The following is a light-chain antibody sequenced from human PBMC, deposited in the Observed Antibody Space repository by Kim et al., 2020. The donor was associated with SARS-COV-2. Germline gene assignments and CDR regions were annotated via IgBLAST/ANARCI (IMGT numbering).Light chain of an antibody. Sequence: LCPGQKTTLSCRGGKSISTLLAWYQQGLGQAPKLLICDTSKRAAGVPARFSASGSGTDFTLTISSLEPDDLATYYCQQRNSWPRTFGQGTKVDIK. CDR3: QQRNSWPRT. V-gene: IGKV3-11*01. CDR2: DTS. J-gene: IGKJ1*01. CDR1: KSISTL.